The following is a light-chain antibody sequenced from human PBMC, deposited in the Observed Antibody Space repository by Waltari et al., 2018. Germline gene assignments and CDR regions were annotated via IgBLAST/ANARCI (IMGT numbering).Light chain of an antibody. Sequence: DIQMTQSPSSLYASVGDRVTITCRARQSISTYLNWYQQKPGKAPNLMIYAASTLQSGVPSRFSGSGSDTDFTLTISSLQPEDFATYYCQQSYNTPRTFGLGTKVDIK. CDR3: QQSYNTPRT. CDR1: QSISTY. J-gene: IGKJ3*01. CDR2: AAS. V-gene: IGKV1-39*01.